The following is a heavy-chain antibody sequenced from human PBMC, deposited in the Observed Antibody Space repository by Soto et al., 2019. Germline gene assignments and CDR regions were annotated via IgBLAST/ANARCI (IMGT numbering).Heavy chain of an antibody. J-gene: IGHJ5*02. V-gene: IGHV2-5*02. CDR1: GFSLSMSGVG. D-gene: IGHD2-2*01. Sequence: QITLKESGPTLVKPTQTLTLTCTFSGFSLSMSGVGVGWIRQPPGKALEWLALIYWDDDKRYSPSLKSRLTITKDTSKNQVVLTMTNMDPVDTATYYCARGLRYCSSTNCPNCSDPWGQGTLVTVSS. CDR2: IYWDDDK. CDR3: ARGLRYCSSTNCPNCSDP.